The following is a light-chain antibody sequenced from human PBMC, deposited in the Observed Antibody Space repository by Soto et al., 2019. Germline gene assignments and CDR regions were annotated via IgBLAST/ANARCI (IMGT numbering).Light chain of an antibody. CDR1: SSDIGNYDF. V-gene: IGLV2-14*01. CDR3: SSYTTSTSFIP. Sequence: QSVLTQPASVSGSPGQSITISCTGTSSDIGNYDFVSWYQQVPGTAPKAMIYEVSSRPSGVSNRFSGSKSGNTASLTISGLQAEDEAYYYCSSYTTSTSFIPFGGGTKLNVL. J-gene: IGLJ2*01. CDR2: EVS.